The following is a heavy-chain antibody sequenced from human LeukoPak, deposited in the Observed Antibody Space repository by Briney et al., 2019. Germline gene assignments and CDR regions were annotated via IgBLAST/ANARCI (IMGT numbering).Heavy chain of an antibody. V-gene: IGHV4-30-4*01. CDR2: IYYSGST. CDR3: ARQDYYDSAPDY. CDR1: GGSISSSDYY. D-gene: IGHD3-22*01. Sequence: SETLSLTCTVSGGSISSSDYYWSWIRQPPGKGLEWIGYIYYSGSTSYNPSLKSRVTISVDTSKNQFSLKLTSVTAADTAVYYCARQDYYDSAPDYWGQGTLVTVSS. J-gene: IGHJ4*02.